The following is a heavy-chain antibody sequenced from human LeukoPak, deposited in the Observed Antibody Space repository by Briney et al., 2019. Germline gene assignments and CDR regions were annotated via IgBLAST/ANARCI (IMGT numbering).Heavy chain of an antibody. D-gene: IGHD3-22*01. CDR2: ITSSGTYI. CDR1: GFTFNNYN. CDR3: ARDPYSGNYGSYYYYYMDV. V-gene: IGHV3-21*01. Sequence: GGSLRLSCATSGFTFNNYNMNWVRQAPGRALEWVSSITSSGTYIFYADSVKGRFTISRDNAKNSLYLQINSLGPEDTAVYFCARDPYSGNYGSYYYYYMDVWGKGTRSPSP. J-gene: IGHJ6*03.